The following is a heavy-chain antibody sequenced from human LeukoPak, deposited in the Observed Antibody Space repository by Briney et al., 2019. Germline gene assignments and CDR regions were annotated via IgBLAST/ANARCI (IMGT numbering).Heavy chain of an antibody. CDR1: GFTFRSYW. D-gene: IGHD3/OR15-3a*01. CDR3: ARDPGTGFDS. V-gene: IGHV3-7*03. J-gene: IGHJ4*02. Sequence: GGSLRLSCTASGFTFRSYWMTWVRQAPGKGLEWVANIKDDGRDKKYVDSVKGRFTISSDNAKNSLYLQMSSLTAEDTAAYYCARDPGTGFDSWGQGTLVTVSS. CDR2: IKDDGRDK.